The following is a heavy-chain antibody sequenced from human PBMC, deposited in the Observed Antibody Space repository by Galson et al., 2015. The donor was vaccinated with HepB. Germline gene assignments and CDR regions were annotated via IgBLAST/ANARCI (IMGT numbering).Heavy chain of an antibody. CDR1: RYSISGSSFY. D-gene: IGHD4-11*01. CDR2: VFYTGST. CDR3: ASYSNLFDY. J-gene: IGHJ4*02. Sequence: LSLTCSVSRYSISGSSFYWAWIRQPPGKGLEWIGSVFYTGSTYYNPSLMSRVTMSVDTSKNQFFLKVNSVTAADTAVYYCASYSNLFDYWGQGALVTVSS. V-gene: IGHV4-39*07.